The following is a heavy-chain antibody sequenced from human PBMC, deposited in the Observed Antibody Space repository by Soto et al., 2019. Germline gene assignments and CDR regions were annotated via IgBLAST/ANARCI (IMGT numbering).Heavy chain of an antibody. CDR2: INPLKGDT. J-gene: IGHJ3*01. CDR1: GYTFTTYG. Sequence: QAQLVQSGGEMKKAGASVKVSCKASGYTFTTYGITWVRQAPGQGLDWMGWINPLKGDTKSAANFQDRVTMTTDTSTRTAHMELGSLISYDTAGYYCAGVKVPAAVLGAVDVWGHGTVVTVSS. CDR3: AGVKVPAAVLGAVDV. V-gene: IGHV1-18*01. D-gene: IGHD2-2*01.